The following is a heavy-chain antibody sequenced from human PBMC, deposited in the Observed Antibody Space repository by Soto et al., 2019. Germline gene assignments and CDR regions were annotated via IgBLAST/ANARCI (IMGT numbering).Heavy chain of an antibody. Sequence: SVKVSCKASGGTFSSYAISWVRQAPGQGLEWMGGIIPIFGTANYAQKFQGRVTITADESTSTAYMELSSLRSEGTAVYYCARADTTAFLNYYYYGMDVWGQGTTVTVSS. CDR3: ARADTTAFLNYYYYGMDV. V-gene: IGHV1-69*13. CDR1: GGTFSSYA. J-gene: IGHJ6*02. D-gene: IGHD1-1*01. CDR2: IIPIFGTA.